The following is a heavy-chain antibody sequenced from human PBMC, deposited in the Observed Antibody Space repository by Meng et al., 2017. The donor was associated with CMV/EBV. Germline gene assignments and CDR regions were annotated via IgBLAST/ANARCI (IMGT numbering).Heavy chain of an antibody. CDR2: ISSSGGST. Sequence: GGSLRLSCAASGFTFSDYYMSWIRQAPGKGLEWVSYISSSGGSTYYADSVKGRFTISRDNSKNTLYLQMNSLRAEDTAVYYCAGYCTNGVCYTGRDYWGQGTLVTVSS. CDR3: AGYCTNGVCYTGRDY. D-gene: IGHD2-8*01. CDR1: GFTFSDYY. V-gene: IGHV3-11*01. J-gene: IGHJ4*02.